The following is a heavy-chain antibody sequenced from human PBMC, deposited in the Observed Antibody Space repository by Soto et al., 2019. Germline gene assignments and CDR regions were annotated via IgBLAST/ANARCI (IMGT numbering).Heavy chain of an antibody. CDR3: ARGRGFLEWLYYYYMDV. CDR1: GFTFSSYA. CDR2: ISSNGGST. Sequence: GGSLRLSCAASGFTFSSYAMHWVRQAPGKGLEYVSAISSNGGSTYYANSVKGRFTISRDNSKNTLYLQMGSLRAEDMAVYYCARGRGFLEWLYYYYMDVWGKGTTVTVSS. J-gene: IGHJ6*03. V-gene: IGHV3-64*01. D-gene: IGHD3-3*01.